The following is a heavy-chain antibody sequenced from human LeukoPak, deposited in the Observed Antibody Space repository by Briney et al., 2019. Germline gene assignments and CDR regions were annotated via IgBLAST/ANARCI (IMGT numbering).Heavy chain of an antibody. D-gene: IGHD1-26*01. CDR1: GFTFGDYA. CDR2: IRSKAYGGTT. CDR3: TRGGGELP. Sequence: GGSLRLSCTASGFTFGDYAMSWVRQAPGKGLEWVGFIRSKAYGGTTEYAASVKGRFTISRDDYKSIAYLQMNSLKTEDTAVYYCTRGGGELPWGQGTLVTVSS. J-gene: IGHJ4*02. V-gene: IGHV3-49*04.